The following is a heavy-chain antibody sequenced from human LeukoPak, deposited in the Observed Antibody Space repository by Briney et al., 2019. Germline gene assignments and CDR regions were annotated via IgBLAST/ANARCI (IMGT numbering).Heavy chain of an antibody. CDR1: GYTFTSYD. CDR2: MNPNSGNT. V-gene: IGHV1-8*01. D-gene: IGHD3-16*01. J-gene: IGHJ4*02. CDR3: ARGLDFQGEANFDY. Sequence: ASVKVSCKASGYTFTSYDINWVRQATGQGLEWMGWMNPNSGNTGYARKFQGRVTMTRNTSISTAYMELSSLRPEDTAVYYCARGLDFQGEANFDYWGQGTLVTVSS.